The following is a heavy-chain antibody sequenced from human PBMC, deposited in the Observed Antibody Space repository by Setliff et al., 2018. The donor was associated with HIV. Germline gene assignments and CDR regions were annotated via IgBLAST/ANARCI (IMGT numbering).Heavy chain of an antibody. CDR2: IYHSGST. CDR1: GYSISSGYY. Sequence: SETLSLTCTVSGYSISSGYYWGWIRQPPGKGLEWIGSIYHSGSTYYNPSLKSRVTISVDTSKNQFSLKLSSVTAADTAVYYCVRVGDGYKNLDYWGQGTLVTVSS. J-gene: IGHJ4*02. CDR3: VRVGDGYKNLDY. D-gene: IGHD5-12*01. V-gene: IGHV4-38-2*02.